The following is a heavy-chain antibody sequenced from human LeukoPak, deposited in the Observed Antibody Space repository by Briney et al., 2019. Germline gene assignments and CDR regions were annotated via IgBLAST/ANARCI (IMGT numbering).Heavy chain of an antibody. V-gene: IGHV1-8*01. Sequence: GASVEVSCKASGYTFTSYDINWVRQATGQGLEWMGWMNPNSGNTGYAQKFQGRVTMTRNTSISTAYMELSSLRSEDTAVYYCARHYYDFWSGYIEIIDYWGQGTLVTVSS. D-gene: IGHD3-3*01. CDR1: GYTFTSYD. CDR3: ARHYYDFWSGYIEIIDY. J-gene: IGHJ4*02. CDR2: MNPNSGNT.